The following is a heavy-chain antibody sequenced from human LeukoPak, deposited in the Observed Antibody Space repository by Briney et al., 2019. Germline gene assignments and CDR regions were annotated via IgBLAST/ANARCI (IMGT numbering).Heavy chain of an antibody. CDR2: IYSGGST. D-gene: IGHD6-13*01. CDR1: GFTVSSNY. CDR3: AKDIISSWYYYYGMDV. J-gene: IGHJ6*02. Sequence: GGSLRLSCAASGFTVSSNYMSWVRQAPGKGLEWVSVIYSGGSTYYADSVKGRFTISRDNTKNTLYLQMNSLRAEDTAVYYCAKDIISSWYYYYGMDVWGQGTTVTVSS. V-gene: IGHV3-53*01.